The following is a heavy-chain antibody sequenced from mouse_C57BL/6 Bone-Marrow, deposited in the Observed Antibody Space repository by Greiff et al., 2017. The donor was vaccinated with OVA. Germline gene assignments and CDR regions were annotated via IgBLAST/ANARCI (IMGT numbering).Heavy chain of an antibody. CDR1: GYTFTSYW. J-gene: IGHJ2*01. CDR3: ARLFITPVGLDY. Sequence: QVQLQQPGAELVKPGASVKLSCKASGYTFTSYWMHWVKQRPGQGLEWIGMIHPNSGSTNYNEKFKSKATLTVDKSSSTAYMQLSSLTSEDSAVYYCARLFITPVGLDYWGQGTTLTVSS. V-gene: IGHV1-64*01. CDR2: IHPNSGST. D-gene: IGHD1-1*01.